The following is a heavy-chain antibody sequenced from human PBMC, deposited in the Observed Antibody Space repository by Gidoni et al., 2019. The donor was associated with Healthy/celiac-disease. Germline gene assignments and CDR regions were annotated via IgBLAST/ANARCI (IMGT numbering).Heavy chain of an antibody. Sequence: EVQLVESGGGLVKPGGSLKLSCAAYGFTFSSYSMNWVRQAPGKGLEWVSSISSSSSYISYAASVKGRFTISRDNAKNSLYLQMNSLRAEDTAVYYCARDLDGSSRGAFDYWGQGTLVTVSS. CDR3: ARDLDGSSRGAFDY. J-gene: IGHJ4*02. CDR2: ISSSSSYI. D-gene: IGHD6-13*01. CDR1: GFTFSSYS. V-gene: IGHV3-21*01.